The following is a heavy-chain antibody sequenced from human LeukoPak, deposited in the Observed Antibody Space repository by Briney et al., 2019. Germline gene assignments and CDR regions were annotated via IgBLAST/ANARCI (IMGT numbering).Heavy chain of an antibody. D-gene: IGHD1-26*01. J-gene: IGHJ4*02. V-gene: IGHV3-48*04. Sequence: PGGSLRLSYAASGFTLSSYWMHWVRQAPGKGLEWVSYISSSGSTIYYADSVKGRFTISRDNAKNSLYLQMNSLRAEDTAVYYCARNNLRGATTQEGFDYWGQGTLVTVSS. CDR3: ARNNLRGATTQEGFDY. CDR1: GFTLSSYW. CDR2: ISSSGSTI.